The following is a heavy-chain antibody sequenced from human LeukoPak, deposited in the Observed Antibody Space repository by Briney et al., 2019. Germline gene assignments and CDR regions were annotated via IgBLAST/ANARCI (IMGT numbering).Heavy chain of an antibody. J-gene: IGHJ6*04. CDR1: GGSFSDYY. D-gene: IGHD3-10*01. CDR3: ARVRVDMIRGARSAMDV. Sequence: SETLSLTCAVYGGSFSDYYWSWIRQPPGKGLEWIGEINHSGSTNYNPSLKSRVPISVDTSKNQFSLKVRSVTAADTAVLYCARVRVDMIRGARSAMDVWGKGTTVTVSS. CDR2: INHSGST. V-gene: IGHV4-34*01.